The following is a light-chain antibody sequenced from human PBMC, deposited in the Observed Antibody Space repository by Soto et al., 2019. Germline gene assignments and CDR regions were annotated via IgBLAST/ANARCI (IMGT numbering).Light chain of an antibody. Sequence: QSVLTQPPSVSGSPGQSGTISCAWMSSNIGAAYDVHWYLQLPGTAPKLLIYANDNRTSGAPDRFSGSKSGTSASLAITGLQAEDEADYCCQSYDTSLSGFYIFGAGTKVTVL. J-gene: IGLJ1*01. CDR3: QSYDTSLSGFYI. CDR2: AND. CDR1: SSNIGAAYD. V-gene: IGLV1-40*01.